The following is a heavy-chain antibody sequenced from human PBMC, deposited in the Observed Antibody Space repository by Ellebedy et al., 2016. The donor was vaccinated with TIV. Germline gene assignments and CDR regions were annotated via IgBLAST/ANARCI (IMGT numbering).Heavy chain of an antibody. CDR1: GFTFSNYW. Sequence: PGGSLRLSCAASGFTFSNYWMHWVRQAPGKGLVWVSRINTDVSSTSYAGSVKGRFTISRDNAENTLYLQMNSLTAEDTAVYYCARDYCSSTSCFVYYYYGMDVWGQGTTVTVSS. J-gene: IGHJ6*02. CDR2: INTDVSST. V-gene: IGHV3-74*01. D-gene: IGHD2-2*01. CDR3: ARDYCSSTSCFVYYYYGMDV.